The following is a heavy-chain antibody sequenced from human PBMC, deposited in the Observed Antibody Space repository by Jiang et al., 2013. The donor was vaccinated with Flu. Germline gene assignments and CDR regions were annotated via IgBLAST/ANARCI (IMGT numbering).Heavy chain of an antibody. CDR2: ISISGDTT. V-gene: IGHV3-23*01. CDR3: AKEEVPNDY. J-gene: IGHJ4*02. CDR1: GFTFSNSA. Sequence: QLLESGGGLVQPGGSLRLSCVVSGFTFSNSAMSWVRQAPGKGLEWVSGISISGDTTYYVDSVKGRFTISRDNSKNTLYLQMNSLRTEDTAVYYCAKEEVPNDYWGQGTLVTVSS.